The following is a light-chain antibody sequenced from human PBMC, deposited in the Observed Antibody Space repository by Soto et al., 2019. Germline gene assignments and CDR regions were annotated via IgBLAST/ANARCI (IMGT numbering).Light chain of an antibody. Sequence: DIVMTQSPLSLPVTPGEPASISCRSSQSLLHRNGHNYLDWYLQKPGQSPQLLICLGSTRASGVPHRFSGSGSGTDFTLKISRVETEDIGVYYCMQALESPHPFGQGTKLEIK. V-gene: IGKV2-28*01. CDR1: QSLLHRNGHNY. J-gene: IGKJ2*01. CDR3: MQALESPHP. CDR2: LGS.